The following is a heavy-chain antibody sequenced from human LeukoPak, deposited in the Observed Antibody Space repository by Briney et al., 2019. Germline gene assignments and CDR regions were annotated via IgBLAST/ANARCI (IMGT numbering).Heavy chain of an antibody. Sequence: ASVNVSCKASGYTFTGYYMHWVRQAPGQGLEWMGRINPNSGGTNYAQKFQGRVTMTRDTSISTAYMELSRLRSDDTAVYYCAREQGYYYDSSGYSPIDYWGQGTLVTVSS. J-gene: IGHJ4*02. CDR1: GYTFTGYY. CDR2: INPNSGGT. V-gene: IGHV1-2*06. CDR3: AREQGYYYDSSGYSPIDY. D-gene: IGHD3-22*01.